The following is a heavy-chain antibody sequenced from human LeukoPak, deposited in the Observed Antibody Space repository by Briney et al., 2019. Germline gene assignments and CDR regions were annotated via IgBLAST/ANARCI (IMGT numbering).Heavy chain of an antibody. D-gene: IGHD3-22*01. Sequence: PGGSLRLSCAASGFTFSSYTMNWVRQAPGKGLEWISYISSTSGSTIKYADSVKGRFTISRDNAKNSLYLQMNSLRDEDTAVYYCARGSQWLLPTGAFDIWGQGTMVTVSS. V-gene: IGHV3-48*02. CDR1: GFTFSSYT. J-gene: IGHJ3*02. CDR3: ARGSQWLLPTGAFDI. CDR2: ISSTSGSTI.